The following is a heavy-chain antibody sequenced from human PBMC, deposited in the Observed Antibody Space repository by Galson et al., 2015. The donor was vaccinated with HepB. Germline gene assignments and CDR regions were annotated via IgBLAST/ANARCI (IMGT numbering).Heavy chain of an antibody. J-gene: IGHJ3*02. CDR2: ISYDGSNK. CDR1: GFTFSSYT. D-gene: IGHD6-19*01. Sequence: SLRLSCAASGFTFSSYTMHWVRQAPGKGLEWVAVISYDGSNKYYADSVKGRFTISRDNSKDTLYLQMSSLRAEDTAVYYCARALAGAIYRSGWYDAFDIWGQGTMVTVSS. CDR3: ARALAGAIYRSGWYDAFDI. V-gene: IGHV3-30*04.